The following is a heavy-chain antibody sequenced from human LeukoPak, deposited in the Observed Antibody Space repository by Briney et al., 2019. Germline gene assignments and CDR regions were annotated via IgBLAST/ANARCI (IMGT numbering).Heavy chain of an antibody. CDR2: THHSGTT. J-gene: IGHJ4*02. CDR1: GYSIRGGYY. D-gene: IGHD1/OR15-1a*01. Sequence: SETLSLTCAVSGYSIRGGYYWGWIRQPPGKGLEWVGSTHHSGTTYYNPSLKRRVTISVDTAKNQFSPSLSSVTAADTAVYYCAREEETTNFYYWGQGTLVTVSS. V-gene: IGHV4-38-2*02. CDR3: AREEETTNFYY.